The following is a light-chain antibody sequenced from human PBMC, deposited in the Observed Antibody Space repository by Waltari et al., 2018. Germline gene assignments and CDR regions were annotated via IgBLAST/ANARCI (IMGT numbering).Light chain of an antibody. CDR1: NVGSKS. J-gene: IGLJ2*01. CDR3: QVWDTTSDRVV. Sequence: SYVLTQPPSASVATGETARITCGGDNVGSKSVHWYQQKSGQAPLLVVYDDSARPSGIPDRFSASNSGNTATLTISRVENGDEADYYCQVWDTTSDRVVFGGGTKLTVL. V-gene: IGLV3-21*02. CDR2: DDS.